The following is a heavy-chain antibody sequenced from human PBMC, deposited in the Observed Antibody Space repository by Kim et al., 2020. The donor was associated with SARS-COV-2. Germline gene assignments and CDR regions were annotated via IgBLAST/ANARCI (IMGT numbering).Heavy chain of an antibody. CDR2: ISYDGSNK. J-gene: IGHJ4*01. CDR1: GFTFSSYG. D-gene: IGHD6-13*01. V-gene: IGHV3-30*03. CDR3: ASPRSGYSILNLLDY. Sequence: GGSLRLSCAASGFTFSSYGMHWVRQAPVKGLEWVAVISYDGSNKYYADSVKGRFTISRDNSKNTLYLQMNSPRAEDTAVYYVASPRSGYSILNLLDYRG.